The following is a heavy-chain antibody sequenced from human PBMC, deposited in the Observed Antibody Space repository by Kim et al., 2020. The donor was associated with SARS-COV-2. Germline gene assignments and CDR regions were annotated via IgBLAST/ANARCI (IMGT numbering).Heavy chain of an antibody. J-gene: IGHJ6*02. CDR2: ISRYRRHT. D-gene: IGHD5-12*01. CDR3: ARDREAKARIGGMDV. V-gene: IGHV3-21*01. Sequence: GGSLRLSCAASGFTFSSCDMNWVRQTPGKGLEWVSYISRYRRHTYYADSVKGRFTISRDNAKNSLYLQMNSLRAEDTAVYYCARDREAKARIGGMDVWGQGNTVTV. CDR1: GFTFSSCD.